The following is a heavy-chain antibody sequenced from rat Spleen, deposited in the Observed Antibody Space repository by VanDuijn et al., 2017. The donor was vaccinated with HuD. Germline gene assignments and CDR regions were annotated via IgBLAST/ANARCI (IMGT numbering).Heavy chain of an antibody. V-gene: IGHV3-3*01. J-gene: IGHJ2*01. CDR2: LNSAGST. CDR3: ARHGAGYASDY. Sequence: VQLKESGPGLVQPSQTLSLTCTVSGLSLTSNGVSWIRQPPGSKLEWMGYLNSAGSTIYNPSLKSRISLTRDTSTNQFFLQVNSVTTEDTATYYCARHGAGYASDYWGQGVMVTVSS. D-gene: IGHD1-4*01. CDR1: GLSLTSNGV.